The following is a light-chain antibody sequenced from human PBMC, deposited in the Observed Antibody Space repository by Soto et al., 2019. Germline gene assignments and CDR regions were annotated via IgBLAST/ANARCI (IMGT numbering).Light chain of an antibody. CDR3: QQYGRSLT. Sequence: IPLAPLPVVLSLSPGEGASLSWRASQSVNSSFLAWYQQKPGQAPRLLIYGASSRATGIPDRFRGSGSGTDFTLTISSLEPEDFAVFYCQQYGRSLTFGGGTKVDIK. CDR2: GAS. V-gene: IGKV3-20*01. CDR1: QSVNSSF. J-gene: IGKJ4*01.